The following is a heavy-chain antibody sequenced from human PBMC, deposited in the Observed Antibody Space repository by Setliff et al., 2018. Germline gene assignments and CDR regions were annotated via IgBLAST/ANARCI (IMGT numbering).Heavy chain of an antibody. Sequence: GASVKVSCKASGYTFTSYAMNWVRQAPGQGLEWMGWINTNTGNPTYAQGFTGRFVFSLDTSVSTAYLQISSLKADDTAVYYCARDRGVGGYNFWSGTTTYYFDYWGQGTLVTVSS. CDR1: GYTFTSYA. CDR2: INTNTGNP. CDR3: ARDRGVGGYNFWSGTTTYYFDY. V-gene: IGHV7-4-1*02. D-gene: IGHD3-3*01. J-gene: IGHJ4*02.